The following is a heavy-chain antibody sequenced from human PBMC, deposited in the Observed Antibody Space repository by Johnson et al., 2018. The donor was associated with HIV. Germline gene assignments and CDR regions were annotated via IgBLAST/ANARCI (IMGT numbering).Heavy chain of an antibody. J-gene: IGHJ3*02. CDR3: TTDHDSSSWYHDAFDI. D-gene: IGHD6-13*01. CDR2: IYSDDST. V-gene: IGHV3-66*02. CDR1: GFTFSDYY. Sequence: VQLVESGGGVVQPGRSLRLSCAASGFTFSDYYMNWVRQAPGKGLEWVSVIYSDDSTYYADSVQGRFIISRDDSNDTLHLHMNSLRPEDTAVYYCTTDHDSSSWYHDAFDIWGQGTMVTVSS.